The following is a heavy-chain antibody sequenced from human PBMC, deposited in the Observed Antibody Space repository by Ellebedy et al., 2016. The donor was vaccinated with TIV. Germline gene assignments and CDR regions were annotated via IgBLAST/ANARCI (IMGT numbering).Heavy chain of an antibody. D-gene: IGHD6-6*01. CDR2: ISGGGGTI. Sequence: GESLKISCAASGFNFISFSMNWVRQAPGKGLEWISYISGGGGTIYYADSVKGRFTISRANATNSLYLQLYSLRAEDTAVYYCARGGHSSSSNRFDPWGQGTLVTVSS. CDR3: ARGGHSSSSNRFDP. V-gene: IGHV3-48*04. CDR1: GFNFISFS. J-gene: IGHJ5*02.